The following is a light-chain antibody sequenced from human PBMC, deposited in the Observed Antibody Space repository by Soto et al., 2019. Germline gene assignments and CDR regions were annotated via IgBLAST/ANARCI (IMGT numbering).Light chain of an antibody. CDR3: QSYDSSLSGIV. CDR1: SSKIGAGYD. V-gene: IGLV1-40*01. CDR2: TNS. Sequence: QSVLTQPPSVSGAPGQGVTISCTWSSSKIGAGYDVHWYQQLPGTAPKLLIYTNSNRPSGVPDRISGSKSGTSASLAITGLQAEDEADYYCQSYDSSLSGIVFGTGTKVTVL. J-gene: IGLJ1*01.